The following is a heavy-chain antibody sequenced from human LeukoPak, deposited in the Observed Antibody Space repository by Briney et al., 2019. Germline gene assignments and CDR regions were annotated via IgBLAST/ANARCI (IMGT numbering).Heavy chain of an antibody. CDR1: GYSINSGYY. D-gene: IGHD1-26*01. CDR2: IYYSGST. Sequence: SETLSLTCSVSGYSINSGYYWGWIRQPPGKGLEWIGSIYYSGSTYYNPSLKSRVTISVDTSKNQFSLKLSSVTAADTAVYYCARGTKSGNFDYWGQGTLVTVSS. CDR3: ARGTKSGNFDY. V-gene: IGHV4-38-2*02. J-gene: IGHJ4*02.